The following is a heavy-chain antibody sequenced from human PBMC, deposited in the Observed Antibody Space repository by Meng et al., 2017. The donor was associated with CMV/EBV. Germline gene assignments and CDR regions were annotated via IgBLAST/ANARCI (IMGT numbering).Heavy chain of an antibody. CDR3: ARVHWSGYYHYYYGMDV. CDR2: INHSGST. D-gene: IGHD3-3*01. V-gene: IGHV4-34*01. J-gene: IGHJ6*02. CDR1: GGSFSGYY. Sequence: SETLSLTCAVYGGSFSGYYWSWIRQPPGKGLEWIGEINHSGSTNYNPSLKSRVTISVDTSKNQFSLKLSSVTAADTAVYYCARVHWSGYYHYYYGMDVWGQGTTVTVSS.